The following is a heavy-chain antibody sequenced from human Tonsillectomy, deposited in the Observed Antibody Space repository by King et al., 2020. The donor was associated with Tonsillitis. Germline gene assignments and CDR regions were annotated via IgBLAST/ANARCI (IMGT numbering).Heavy chain of an antibody. CDR1: GYSFTDYS. J-gene: IGHJ4*02. V-gene: IGHV1-2*02. D-gene: IGHD2-15*01. Sequence: QLVQSGAEVKKPGVSVKLSCRASGYSFTDYSIHWVRQAPGQGLEWMGWIKPDSGGTNYAHKFDDRVTMTRDTSISTAYMELTGLRSDDTAVYYCTRETGGWRAFDYWGQGALVTVSS. CDR2: IKPDSGGT. CDR3: TRETGGWRAFDY.